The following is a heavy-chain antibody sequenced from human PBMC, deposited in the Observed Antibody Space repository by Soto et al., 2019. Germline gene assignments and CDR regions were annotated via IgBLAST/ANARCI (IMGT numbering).Heavy chain of an antibody. CDR2: IYYSGST. Sequence: SETLSLTCTVSGGSISSSSYYWGWIRQPPGKGLEWIGSIYYSGSTYYNPSLKSRVTISVDTSKNQFSLKLSSVTAADTAVYYCARHSDDILTGKRYYYYYGMDVWGQGTTVPVSS. CDR3: ARHSDDILTGKRYYYYYGMDV. D-gene: IGHD3-9*01. V-gene: IGHV4-39*01. CDR1: GGSISSSSYY. J-gene: IGHJ6*02.